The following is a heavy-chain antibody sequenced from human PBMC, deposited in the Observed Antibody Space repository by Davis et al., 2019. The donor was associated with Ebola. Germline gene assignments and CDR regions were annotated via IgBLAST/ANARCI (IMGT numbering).Heavy chain of an antibody. CDR3: ARGSSRGRPERLRFEY. J-gene: IGHJ4*02. CDR2: IYDSGRT. D-gene: IGHD1-1*01. V-gene: IGHV4-61*08. Sequence: SETLSLTCTVSGGSVSSDGYCWSWIRQTPGKGLEWIGYIYDSGRTYYNPSLKSRVTLSVDTSKNQFSLNLSSMTAADTAVYYCARGSSRGRPERLRFEYWGQGTLVTVSS. CDR1: GGSVSSDGYC.